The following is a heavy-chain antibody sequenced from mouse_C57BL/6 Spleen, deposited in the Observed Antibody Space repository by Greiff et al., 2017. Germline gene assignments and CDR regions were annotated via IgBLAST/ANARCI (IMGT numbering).Heavy chain of an antibody. CDR1: GYTFTDYE. V-gene: IGHV1-15*01. J-gene: IGHJ4*01. CDR2: IDPETGGT. D-gene: IGHD2-5*01. CDR3: TRSDSNYLYYYAMDY. Sequence: VQLQQSGAELVRPGASVTLSCKASGYTFTDYEMHWVKQTPVHGLEWIGAIDPETGGTAYNQKFKGKAILTADKSSSTAYMELRSLTSEDSAVYYCTRSDSNYLYYYAMDYWGQGTSVTVSS.